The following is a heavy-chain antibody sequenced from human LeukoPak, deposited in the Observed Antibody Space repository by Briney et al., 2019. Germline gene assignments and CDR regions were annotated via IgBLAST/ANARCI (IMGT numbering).Heavy chain of an antibody. CDR3: ARSMVRAVTQVASDY. CDR1: GYTYTDYG. J-gene: IGHJ4*02. V-gene: IGHV1-18*01. Sequence: ASVKVSCKASGYTYTDYGINWVRQAPGQGLEWMGWISTYNGKTIYAEKLQGRVTMTRDTSTSTAYMDLRSLRSDDTAVYYCARSMVRAVTQVASDYWGQGTLVTVSS. CDR2: ISTYNGKT. D-gene: IGHD3-10*01.